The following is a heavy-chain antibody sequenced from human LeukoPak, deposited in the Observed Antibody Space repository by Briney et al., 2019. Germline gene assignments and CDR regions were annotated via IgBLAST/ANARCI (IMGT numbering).Heavy chain of an antibody. D-gene: IGHD3-3*01. J-gene: IGHJ3*02. CDR2: IYYSGST. CDR3: ATSTMITIFGVVILPDAFDI. Sequence: SETLSLTCTVSGGSISSSSYYWGWIRQPPGKGLEWIGSIYYSGSTYYNPSLKSRVTISVDTSKNQFSLKLSSVTAADTAVYYCATSTMITIFGVVILPDAFDIWGQGTMVTVSS. V-gene: IGHV4-39*01. CDR1: GGSISSSSYY.